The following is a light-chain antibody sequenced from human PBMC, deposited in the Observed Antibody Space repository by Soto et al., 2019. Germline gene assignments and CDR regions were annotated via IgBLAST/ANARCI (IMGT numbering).Light chain of an antibody. CDR2: LDSDGSH. CDR1: SGHSSYA. J-gene: IGLJ2*01. Sequence: QSVLTQSPSASASLGASVKLTCTLSSGHSSYALAWHQQQPEKGPRYLMKLDSDGSHTKGDAIPDRFSGSSSGAERYLTIARLQSEDEADYYWQTWGTGSHVVFGGGTKLTVL. CDR3: QTWGTGSHVV. V-gene: IGLV4-69*01.